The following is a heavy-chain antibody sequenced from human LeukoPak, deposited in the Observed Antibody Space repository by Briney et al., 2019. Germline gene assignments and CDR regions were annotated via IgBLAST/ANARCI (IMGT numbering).Heavy chain of an antibody. Sequence: PGGSLRLSCAASGFTFSSYAMSWVRQAPGKGLVWVSAISGSGGSTYYADSVKGRFTISRDNSKNTLYLQMNSLRAEDTAVYYCARKDYYGSGSYTQYYFDYWGQGTLVTVSS. CDR3: ARKDYYGSGSYTQYYFDY. D-gene: IGHD3-10*01. V-gene: IGHV3-23*01. CDR2: ISGSGGST. J-gene: IGHJ4*02. CDR1: GFTFSSYA.